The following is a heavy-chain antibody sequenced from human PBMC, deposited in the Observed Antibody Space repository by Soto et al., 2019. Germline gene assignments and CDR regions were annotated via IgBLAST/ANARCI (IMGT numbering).Heavy chain of an antibody. CDR2: INHSGST. J-gene: IGHJ6*02. V-gene: IGHV4-34*01. CDR1: GGSFSGYY. CDR3: ATLKGGYCTNGVCWTPYYYYGMDV. D-gene: IGHD2-8*01. Sequence: KPSETLSLTCAVYGGSFSGYYWSWIRQPPGKGLEWIGEINHSGSTNYNPSLKSRVTISVDTSKNQFSLKLSSVTAADTAVYYCATLKGGYCTNGVCWTPYYYYGMDVWGQGTTVTVSS.